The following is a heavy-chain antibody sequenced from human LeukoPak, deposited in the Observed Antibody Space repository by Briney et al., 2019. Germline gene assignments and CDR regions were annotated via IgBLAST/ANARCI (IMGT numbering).Heavy chain of an antibody. D-gene: IGHD3-22*01. Sequence: GGSLRLSCAASGFTFSNAWMSWVRQAPGKGLEWVGRIKSKTDGGTTDYAAPVKGRFTISRDDSKNTLYLQMNSLKTEDTAVYYCTTLPGLWDSSGFDYWGQGTLVTVSS. CDR1: GFTFSNAW. J-gene: IGHJ4*02. CDR3: TTLPGLWDSSGFDY. CDR2: IKSKTDGGTT. V-gene: IGHV3-15*01.